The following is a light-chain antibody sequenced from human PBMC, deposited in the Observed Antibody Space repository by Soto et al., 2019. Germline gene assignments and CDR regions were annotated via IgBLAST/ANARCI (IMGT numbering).Light chain of an antibody. CDR3: QKYSSVPV. CDR2: AAS. J-gene: IGKJ3*01. CDR1: QDIRNV. V-gene: IGKV1-27*01. Sequence: DIQMTQSPTSLSASVGDRVTITCRASQDIRNVVAWYQQKPGKAPKLLIYAASTLQSGVPPRFSGSGSGTDFTLTINSLQPEDVATYSCQKYSSVPVFGPVTKVEIK.